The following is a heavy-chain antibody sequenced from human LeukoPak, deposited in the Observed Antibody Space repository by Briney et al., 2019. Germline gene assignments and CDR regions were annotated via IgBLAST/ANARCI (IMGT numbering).Heavy chain of an antibody. CDR3: AKDGDDASGYYYAFPY. CDR1: GFTFSSYG. D-gene: IGHD3-22*01. J-gene: IGHJ4*02. V-gene: IGHV3-33*06. CDR2: IWYDGSNK. Sequence: GGSLRLSCAASGFTFSSYGMHWVRQAPGKGLEWVAVIWYDGSNKYYADSVKGRFTISRDNSKNTLYLQMNSLRAEDTALYYCAKDGDDASGYYYAFPYWGQGTLVTVSS.